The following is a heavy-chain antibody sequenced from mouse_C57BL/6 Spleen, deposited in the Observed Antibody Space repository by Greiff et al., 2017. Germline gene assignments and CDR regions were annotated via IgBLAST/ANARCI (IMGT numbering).Heavy chain of an antibody. CDR2: INSSSGYT. D-gene: IGHD3-2*01. CDR3: ARSADSSGSSFAY. V-gene: IGHV1-7*01. J-gene: IGHJ3*01. Sequence: VQLQQSGAELAKPGASVKLSCKASGYTFTSYWMHWVKKRPGQGLEWIGYINSSSGYTKYNQKFKDKGTLTADKSSSTACMTLSSLPYAYSAVYYGARSADSSGSSFAYWGQGTLVTVSA. CDR1: GYTFTSYW.